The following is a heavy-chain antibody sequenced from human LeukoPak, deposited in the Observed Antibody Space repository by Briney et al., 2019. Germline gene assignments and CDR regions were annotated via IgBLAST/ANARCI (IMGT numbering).Heavy chain of an antibody. Sequence: GGSLRLSCAASGFTFDDYAMHWVRQAPGKGLEWASGISWNSGSIGYADSVKGRFTISRDNAKNSLYLQMNSLRAEDTALYYCAKGPGRGQQLDYWGQGTLVTVSS. CDR1: GFTFDDYA. J-gene: IGHJ4*02. CDR2: ISWNSGSI. CDR3: AKGPGRGQQLDY. V-gene: IGHV3-9*01. D-gene: IGHD6-13*01.